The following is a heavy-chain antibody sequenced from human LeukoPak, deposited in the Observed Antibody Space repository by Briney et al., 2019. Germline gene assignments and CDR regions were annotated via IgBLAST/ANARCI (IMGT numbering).Heavy chain of an antibody. D-gene: IGHD3-10*02. J-gene: IGHJ6*04. CDR2: ISSSGSTI. V-gene: IGHV3-48*03. CDR1: GFTFSSYE. Sequence: GGSLTLSWAAAGFTFSSYEMNWVRQAPGKGLEWVSYISSSGSTIYYADSVKSRFTISRDNAKNALYLQMNSLRAEDTAVYYCAELGITMIGGVWGKGTTVTISS. CDR3: AELGITMIGGV.